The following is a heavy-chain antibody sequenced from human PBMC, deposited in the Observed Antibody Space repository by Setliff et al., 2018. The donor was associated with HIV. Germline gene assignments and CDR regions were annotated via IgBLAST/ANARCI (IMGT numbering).Heavy chain of an antibody. Sequence: SETLSLTCTVSGYSISSGYYWGWIRQPPGKGLEWIGSVYHTGSTYYNPSLKSRVTMSADTSKNQFSLKLSSVTAADTAVYYCARAPLEYSGYDYLRYFDYWGQGTLVTVSS. J-gene: IGHJ4*02. CDR2: VYHTGST. CDR1: GYSISSGYY. CDR3: ARAPLEYSGYDYLRYFDY. V-gene: IGHV4-38-2*02. D-gene: IGHD5-12*01.